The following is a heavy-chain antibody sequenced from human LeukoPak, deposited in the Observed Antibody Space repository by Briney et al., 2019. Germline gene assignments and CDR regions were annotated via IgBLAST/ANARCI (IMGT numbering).Heavy chain of an antibody. CDR1: GGSISNGGYS. V-gene: IGHV4-30-2*01. CDR3: AKGYYYGSGTYADPFDY. D-gene: IGHD3-10*01. Sequence: PSQTLSLTCAVSGGSISNGGYSWNWIRQPPGKGLEWIGYIYHSGSTSYNPSLKSRVTISVDRSKNQFSLKLSSVTAADTAVYYCAKGYYYGSGTYADPFDYWGQGALATVSS. CDR2: IYHSGST. J-gene: IGHJ4*02.